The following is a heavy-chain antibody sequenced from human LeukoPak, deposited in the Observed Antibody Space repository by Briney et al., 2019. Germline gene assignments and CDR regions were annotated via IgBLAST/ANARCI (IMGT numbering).Heavy chain of an antibody. CDR2: INHSGST. V-gene: IGHV4-34*01. CDR3: ARALGAFDI. J-gene: IGHJ3*02. CDR1: GESFSRYY. Sequence: SETLSLTCAVYGESFSRYYLSWIRQPPGKGLEWIGEINHSGSTNYNPSLKSRVTISVDTSKNQVSLKLNSVTAADTAVYYCARALGAFDIWGQGTMVTVSS.